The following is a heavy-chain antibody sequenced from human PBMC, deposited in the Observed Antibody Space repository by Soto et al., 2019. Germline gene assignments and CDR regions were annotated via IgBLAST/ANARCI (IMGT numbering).Heavy chain of an antibody. CDR3: ARGQRRSSALFRYYYYRMDV. V-gene: IGHV4-34*01. J-gene: IGHJ6*02. Sequence: SETRSRTYVADGGACSGYDWSWIRQSPGNGRQCMGEFKHSTCANYNPSLKSRVTISVDTSKNQFSLKLSSVNAADTAVYYCARGQRRSSALFRYYYYRMDVWGQGTTVT. CDR2: FKHSTCA. D-gene: IGHD6-13*01. CDR1: GGACSGYD.